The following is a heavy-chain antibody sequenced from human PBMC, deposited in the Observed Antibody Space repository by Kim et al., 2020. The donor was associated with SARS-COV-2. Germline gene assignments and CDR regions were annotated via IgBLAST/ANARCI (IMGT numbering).Heavy chain of an antibody. Sequence: SETLSLTCAVYGGSFSGYFWSWIRQSPGKELEWIGEINRFGVTNYNPSLKSRVTISVDSSKNQFSLKLSSVTAADTAVYYCARPLGYGTPERYFQHWGPGTLVSVSS. CDR1: GGSFSGYF. J-gene: IGHJ1*01. V-gene: IGHV4-34*01. CDR3: ARPLGYGTPERYFQH. CDR2: INRFGVT. D-gene: IGHD4-17*01.